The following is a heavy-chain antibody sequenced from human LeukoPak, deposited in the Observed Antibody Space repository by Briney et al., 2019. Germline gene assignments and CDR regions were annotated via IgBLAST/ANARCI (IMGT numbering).Heavy chain of an antibody. Sequence: ASVKVSCKASGYTFTGYYMHWVRQAPGQGLEWMGRINPNSGGTNYAQKCQGRGTMSRATCISTAYMKLSRLRSDATAVYSCARGYDWNYILAHWGQGTLVTVSS. CDR1: GYTFTGYY. CDR3: ARGYDWNYILAH. V-gene: IGHV1-2*06. J-gene: IGHJ4*02. CDR2: INPNSGGT. D-gene: IGHD1-7*01.